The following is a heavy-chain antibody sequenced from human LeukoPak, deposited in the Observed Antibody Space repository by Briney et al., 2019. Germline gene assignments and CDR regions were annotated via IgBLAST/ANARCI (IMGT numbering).Heavy chain of an antibody. D-gene: IGHD6-13*01. CDR1: GFTFSTHE. V-gene: IGHV3-48*03. CDR2: ITSSGSTI. CDR3: ARLSGSSWYPNFDF. J-gene: IGHJ4*02. Sequence: GGSLRLSCAASGFTFSTHEMNWVRQAPGKGLEWVSYITSSGSTIHYADSVKGRLTISRDNAKNSLYLQMNSLRAEDTAVYYCARLSGSSWYPNFDFWGQGTLVTVSS.